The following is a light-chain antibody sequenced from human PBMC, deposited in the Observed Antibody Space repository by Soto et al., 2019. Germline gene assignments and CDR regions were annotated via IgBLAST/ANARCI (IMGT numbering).Light chain of an antibody. CDR1: QSVSSSY. CDR2: GAS. V-gene: IGKV3-20*01. Sequence: EIVLTQSPGTLSLSPGERATLSCRASQSVSSSYLAWYQQKPGQAPRLLIYGASSRATGIPDRFSGSGSGTDFTLTISSLEPEDVAVYYCQQFGNSPPYTFGQGTKLEIK. CDR3: QQFGNSPPYT. J-gene: IGKJ2*01.